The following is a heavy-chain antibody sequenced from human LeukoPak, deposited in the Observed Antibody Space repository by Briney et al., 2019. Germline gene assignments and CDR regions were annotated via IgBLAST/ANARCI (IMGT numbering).Heavy chain of an antibody. CDR2: IYYSGST. J-gene: IGHJ4*02. Sequence: SETLSLTCTVSGGSISSYYWSWIRQPPGKGLEWIGYIYYSGSTNYNPSLKSRVAISVDSSKNQFSLKLTSVTAADTAVYFCASQGGLRNDFWGQGILVTVSS. D-gene: IGHD2-15*01. CDR3: ASQGGLRNDF. CDR1: GGSISSYY. V-gene: IGHV4-59*01.